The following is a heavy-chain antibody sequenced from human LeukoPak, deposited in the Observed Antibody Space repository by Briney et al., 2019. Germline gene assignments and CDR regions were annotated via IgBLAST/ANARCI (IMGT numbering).Heavy chain of an antibody. Sequence: GGSLRLSCAASGFSFSGAWMHWVRHAPGKGLVWVSIIKSDGSTIYADSVKGRFTISRDNAKSTVLQMDSLRAEDTAVYYCARDYYYSVDYWGQGTLVTVSS. CDR2: IKSDGST. D-gene: IGHD3-22*01. J-gene: IGHJ4*02. CDR1: GFSFSGAW. CDR3: ARDYYYSVDY. V-gene: IGHV3-74*01.